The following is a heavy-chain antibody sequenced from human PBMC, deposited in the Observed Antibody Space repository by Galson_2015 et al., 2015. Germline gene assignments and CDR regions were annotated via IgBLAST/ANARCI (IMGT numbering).Heavy chain of an antibody. Sequence: AISGDSVSSNSAAWNCIRQSPSRGLEWLGRTYYRSKWYNDYAVSVKSRITINPDTSKNQFSLLLNSVTPEDTAVYYCAREFYGMDVWGQGTTVTVSS. J-gene: IGHJ6*02. CDR3: AREFYGMDV. CDR2: TYYRSKWYN. CDR1: GDSVSSNSAA. V-gene: IGHV6-1*01.